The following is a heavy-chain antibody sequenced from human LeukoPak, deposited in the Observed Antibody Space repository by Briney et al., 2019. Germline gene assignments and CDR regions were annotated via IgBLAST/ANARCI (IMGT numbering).Heavy chain of an antibody. D-gene: IGHD2-2*02. V-gene: IGHV3-7*03. CDR3: AREPPFGPAAISFDY. J-gene: IGHJ4*02. CDR2: IKQDGSEK. Sequence: GGSLRLSCAASGFTFSSYWMSWVRQAPGKGLEWVANIKQDGSEKYYVDSVKGRFTISRDNAKSSLYLQMNSLRAEDTAVYYCAREPPFGPAAISFDYWGQGTLVTVSS. CDR1: GFTFSSYW.